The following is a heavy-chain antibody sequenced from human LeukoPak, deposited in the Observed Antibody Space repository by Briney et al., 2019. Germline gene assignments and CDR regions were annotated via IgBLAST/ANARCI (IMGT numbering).Heavy chain of an antibody. J-gene: IGHJ4*02. Sequence: GASVTVSCKASGYTFTSYGISWVRQAPGQGLEWMGWISAYNGNTNYAQKLQGRVTMTTDTSTSTAYMELRSLRSDDTAVYFCARDRGDSSGYAFDYWGQGTLVTVSS. CDR2: ISAYNGNT. D-gene: IGHD3-22*01. CDR1: GYTFTSYG. V-gene: IGHV1-18*01. CDR3: ARDRGDSSGYAFDY.